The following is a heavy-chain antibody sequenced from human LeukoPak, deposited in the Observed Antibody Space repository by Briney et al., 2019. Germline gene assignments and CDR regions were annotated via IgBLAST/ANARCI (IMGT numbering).Heavy chain of an antibody. CDR1: GINFRSSG. CDR2: IQNDGSDK. CDR3: AREGGRAVPGRFDQ. J-gene: IGHJ4*02. V-gene: IGHV3-30*02. Sequence: GGSQRLSCAASGINFRSSGMHWVRQAPGKGLEWVTFIQNDGSDKYYAASVRGRFTISRDNSKNTVYLHMASLRADDTALYYCAREGGRAVPGRFDQWGQGTLVTVSS. D-gene: IGHD6-13*01.